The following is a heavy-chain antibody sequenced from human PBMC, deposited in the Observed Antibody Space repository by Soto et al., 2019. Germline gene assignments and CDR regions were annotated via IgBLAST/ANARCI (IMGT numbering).Heavy chain of an antibody. Sequence: QVQLVQSGAEVKKPGASVKVSCKASGYTFTSYYMHWVRQAPGQGLEWMGMINPSGGSASYTQKFQGRVSMTRDTSTNTIYMVLSSLRSEDTAVYYCARSHYYGSGAYTPDDNWGQGTLVIVSS. CDR1: GYTFTSYY. CDR3: ARSHYYGSGAYTPDDN. J-gene: IGHJ4*02. V-gene: IGHV1-46*03. D-gene: IGHD3-10*01. CDR2: INPSGGSA.